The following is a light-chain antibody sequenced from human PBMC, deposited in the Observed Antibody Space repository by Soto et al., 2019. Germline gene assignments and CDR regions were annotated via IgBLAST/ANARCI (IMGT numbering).Light chain of an antibody. CDR2: DAS. J-gene: IGKJ1*01. V-gene: IGKV3-11*01. Sequence: LTPSQASLSLSPAPRSSLSGRASPSVDNYLAWYQQKPGQAPRLLIYDASNRATGVPARFSGSGSGTDFTLTISSLEPDDFALYFCQQRSNWPLWSFGQGTKVDIK. CDR3: QQRSNWPLWS. CDR1: PSVDNY.